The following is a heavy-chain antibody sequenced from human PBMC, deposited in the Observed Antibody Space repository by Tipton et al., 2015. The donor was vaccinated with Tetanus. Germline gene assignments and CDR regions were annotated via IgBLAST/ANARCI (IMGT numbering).Heavy chain of an antibody. J-gene: IGHJ3*02. CDR3: ARIGWLQQNKPAFDI. CDR1: GGSISSYY. V-gene: IGHV4-59*01. Sequence: TLSLTCSVSGGSISSYYWTWIRQPPGRGLEWIGFVHYSGRTNYSPSPRSRVSLSVDTSKNQFSLNLSSVTAADTAVYYCARIGWLQQNKPAFDIWGQGTVVTVSS. D-gene: IGHD6-19*01. CDR2: VHYSGRT.